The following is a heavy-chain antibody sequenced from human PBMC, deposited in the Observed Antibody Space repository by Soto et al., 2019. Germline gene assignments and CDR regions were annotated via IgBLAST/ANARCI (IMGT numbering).Heavy chain of an antibody. V-gene: IGHV3-74*02. J-gene: IGHJ4*02. Sequence: EVQLLESGGGLVQPGGSLRLSCAASGFTFRNYAMSWVRQAPGKGLEWVSRINSDGSSTVYADSVKGRFTISRDNAKNTLYLQMNSLRAEDTAVYYCARGGYSSGWPTFDYWGQGTLVTVSS. D-gene: IGHD6-19*01. CDR1: GFTFRNYA. CDR3: ARGGYSSGWPTFDY. CDR2: INSDGSST.